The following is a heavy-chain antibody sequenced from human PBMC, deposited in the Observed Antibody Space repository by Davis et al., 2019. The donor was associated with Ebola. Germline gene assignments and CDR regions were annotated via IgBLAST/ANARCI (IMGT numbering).Heavy chain of an antibody. CDR2: IVVGSGNT. D-gene: IGHD2-21*02. CDR3: ALYCGGDCRNDY. Sequence: AASVKVSCKASGFTFTSSAVQWVRQARGQRLEWIGWIVVGSGNTNYAQKFQERVTITRDMSTSTAYMELSSLRSEDTAVYYCALYCGGDCRNDYWGQGTLVTVSS. V-gene: IGHV1-58*01. J-gene: IGHJ4*01. CDR1: GFTFTSSA.